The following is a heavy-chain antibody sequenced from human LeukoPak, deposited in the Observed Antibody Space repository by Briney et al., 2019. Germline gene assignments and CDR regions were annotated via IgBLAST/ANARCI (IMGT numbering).Heavy chain of an antibody. V-gene: IGHV3-11*01. CDR3: ARSIGLTGGGVDV. J-gene: IGHJ6*02. Sequence: PGGSLRLSCAASGFTFSDYNMNWVRQAPGKGLEWVSYITNGGSTIHHADSVKGRFTISRDNAKKTLYLQMNSLRAEDTAVYYCARSIGLTGGGVDVWGQGTRVTV. CDR1: GFTFSDYN. CDR2: ITNGGSTI. D-gene: IGHD3-9*01.